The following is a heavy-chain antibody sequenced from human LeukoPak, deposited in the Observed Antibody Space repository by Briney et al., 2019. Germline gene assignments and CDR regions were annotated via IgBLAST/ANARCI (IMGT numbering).Heavy chain of an antibody. V-gene: IGHV3-30*02. CDR1: GFTFSSYG. Sequence: YPGGSLRLSCAASGFTFSSYGMHWVRQAPGKGLEWVAVIWYDGSNKYYADSVKGRFTISRDNSKNTLYLQMNSLRAEDTAVYYCAKDPMPRPGLIDYWGQGTLVTVSS. CDR2: IWYDGSNK. CDR3: AKDPMPRPGLIDY. D-gene: IGHD2-2*01. J-gene: IGHJ4*02.